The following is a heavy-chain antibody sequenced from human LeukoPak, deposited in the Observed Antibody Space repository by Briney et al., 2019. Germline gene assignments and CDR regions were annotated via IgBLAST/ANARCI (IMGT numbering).Heavy chain of an antibody. CDR2: IYSGGST. J-gene: IGHJ3*02. CDR1: GFTVSSNY. CDR3: ARDFSPNDAFDI. D-gene: IGHD2/OR15-2a*01. V-gene: IGHV3-66*01. Sequence: GGSLRLSCAASGFTVSSNYMSWVRQAPGKGLEWVSVIYSGGSTYYADSVKGRFTISRDNSKNTLYLQMNSLRAEDTAVYYCARDFSPNDAFDIWGQGTMVTVSS.